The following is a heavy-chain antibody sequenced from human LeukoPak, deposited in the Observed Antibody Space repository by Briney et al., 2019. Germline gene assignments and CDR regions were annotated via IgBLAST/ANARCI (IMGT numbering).Heavy chain of an antibody. CDR3: ARDRELMVYAIRGHDAFDI. CDR1: GYTFTGYY. D-gene: IGHD2-8*01. J-gene: IGHJ3*02. V-gene: IGHV1-2*02. CDR2: INPNTGGT. Sequence: ASVKVSCKASGYTFTGYYVHWVRQAPGQGLEWMGWINPNTGGTNYAQKFQGRVTMTRDTSISTAYMELSRLRSDDTAVYYCARDRELMVYAIRGHDAFDIWGQGTMVTVSS.